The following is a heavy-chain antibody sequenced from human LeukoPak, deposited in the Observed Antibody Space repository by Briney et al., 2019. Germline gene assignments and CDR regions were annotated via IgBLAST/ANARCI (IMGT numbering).Heavy chain of an antibody. J-gene: IGHJ4*02. Sequence: GGSLRLSCAASGFTFSSYWMSWVRLAPGKGLEWVANIKQDGSEKYYVDSVKGRFTISRDNAKNSLYLQMNSLRAEDTAVYYCARDIPDYYDSSGSNFDYWGQGTLVTVSS. V-gene: IGHV3-7*01. CDR3: ARDIPDYYDSSGSNFDY. D-gene: IGHD3-22*01. CDR1: GFTFSSYW. CDR2: IKQDGSEK.